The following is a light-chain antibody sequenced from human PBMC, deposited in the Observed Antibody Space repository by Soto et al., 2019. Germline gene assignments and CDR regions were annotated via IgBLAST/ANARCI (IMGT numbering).Light chain of an antibody. CDR3: QQYYSTPRLT. CDR2: WAS. J-gene: IGKJ4*01. CDR1: QSVLYSSNNKNY. V-gene: IGKV4-1*01. Sequence: DIVMTQSPDSLAVSLGERATINCKSSQSVLYSSNNKNYLAWYQQKPGQPPKLLIYWASNRESGVPDRFSGSGSETDFPITISSLQAEDVAVYYCQQYYSTPRLTFGGGTKVEIK.